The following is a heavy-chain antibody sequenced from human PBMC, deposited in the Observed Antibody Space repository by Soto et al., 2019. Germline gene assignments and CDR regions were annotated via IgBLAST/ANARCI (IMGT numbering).Heavy chain of an antibody. CDR1: GYTFTSYD. D-gene: IGHD6-13*01. J-gene: IGHJ6*02. V-gene: IGHV1-8*01. CDR3: ARDGYSSSWNYYGMDV. CDR2: MNPNSGNT. Sequence: ASVKVSCKASGYTFTSYDINWVRQATGQGLEWMGWMNPNSGNTGYAQKFQGRVTMTRNTSISTAYMELSSLRSEDTAVYYCARDGYSSSWNYYGMDVWGQGTTVTVSS.